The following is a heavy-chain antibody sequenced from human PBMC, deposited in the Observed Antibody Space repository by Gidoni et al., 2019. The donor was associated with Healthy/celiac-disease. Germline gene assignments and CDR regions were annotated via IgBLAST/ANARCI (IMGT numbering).Heavy chain of an antibody. Sequence: QLQLQESGPGLVKPSETLSLTCPVSGGSISSRRYYWGWIRQPPGKGLEWVGSIYYSGSTYYNPSLKSRVTISVDTSKNQFSLKLSSVTAADTAVYYCASLRFLEWLGSYYYYGMDVWGQGTTVTVSS. D-gene: IGHD3-3*01. CDR3: ASLRFLEWLGSYYYYGMDV. J-gene: IGHJ6*02. CDR2: IYYSGST. V-gene: IGHV4-39*01. CDR1: GGSISSRRYY.